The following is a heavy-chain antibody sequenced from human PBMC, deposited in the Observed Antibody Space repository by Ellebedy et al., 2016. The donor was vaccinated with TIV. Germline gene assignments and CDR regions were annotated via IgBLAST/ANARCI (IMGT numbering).Heavy chain of an antibody. CDR2: ISSSSSYI. CDR1: GFTFSSYS. D-gene: IGHD6-13*01. J-gene: IGHJ4*02. CDR3: ARGTNGLPGSSWGLFFDY. Sequence: GGSLRLXCAASGFTFSSYSMNWVRQAPGKGLEWVSSISSSSSYIYYADSVKGRFTVSRDNAKNSLYLQMNSLRAEDTAVYYCARGTNGLPGSSWGLFFDYWGQGTLVTVSS. V-gene: IGHV3-21*01.